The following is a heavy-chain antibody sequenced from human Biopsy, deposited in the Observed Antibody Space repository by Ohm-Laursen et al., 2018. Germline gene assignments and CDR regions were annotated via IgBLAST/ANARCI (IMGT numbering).Heavy chain of an antibody. CDR3: TKDRYNYTPIGGFSMDV. Sequence: SLRLSCAASGFTFTNYGMHRARQAPGKGLEWGAFIFYDGSNTYYADSVKGRFTISRDNSRDTLYLQMSSLRAEDTAVYYCTKDRYNYTPIGGFSMDVWGQGTTVTVSS. J-gene: IGHJ6*02. V-gene: IGHV3-30*18. D-gene: IGHD5-18*01. CDR1: GFTFTNYG. CDR2: IFYDGSNT.